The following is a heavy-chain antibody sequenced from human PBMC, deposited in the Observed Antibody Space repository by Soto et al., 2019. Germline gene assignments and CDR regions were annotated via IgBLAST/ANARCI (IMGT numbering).Heavy chain of an antibody. CDR2: ISSSSSTI. V-gene: IGHV3-48*02. CDR1: GFTFSSYS. J-gene: IGHJ6*02. Sequence: XVSLRLSCAASGFTFSSYSMNWVRQAPGKGLEWVSYISSSSSTIYYADSVKGRFTISRDNAKNSLYLQMNSLRDEETAVYYCARGKDSITIFGVVRVKYYGMDVWGQGTTVTVSS. D-gene: IGHD3-3*01. CDR3: ARGKDSITIFGVVRVKYYGMDV.